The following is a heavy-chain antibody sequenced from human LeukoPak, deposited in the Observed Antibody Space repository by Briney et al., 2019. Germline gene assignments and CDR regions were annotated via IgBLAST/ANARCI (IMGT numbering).Heavy chain of an antibody. D-gene: IGHD5-24*01. CDR2: IYYSGST. J-gene: IGHJ4*02. CDR1: GGSISSDY. CDR3: VGTTKWLAFDY. V-gene: IGHV4-59*01. Sequence: SETLSLTCTVSGGSISSDYWSWIRQPPGKGLEWIRNIYYSGSTNYNPSLNSRVTISLDTSKNQLSLNLNSVTAADTAVYYCVGTTKWLAFDYWGQGVLVTVSS.